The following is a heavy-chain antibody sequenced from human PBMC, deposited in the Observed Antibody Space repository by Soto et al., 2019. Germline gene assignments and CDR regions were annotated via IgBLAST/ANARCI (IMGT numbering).Heavy chain of an antibody. D-gene: IGHD6-19*01. Sequence: WASVKVSCKASGYTFTDYYMHWVRQAPGQGLEWMGWINPNSGGTNYAQKFQGRVTMTRDTSISTAYMELSRLRSDDTAVHYCARDQTPSSGWPGMDVWGQGTTVTVSS. V-gene: IGHV1-2*02. CDR2: INPNSGGT. CDR1: GYTFTDYY. CDR3: ARDQTPSSGWPGMDV. J-gene: IGHJ6*02.